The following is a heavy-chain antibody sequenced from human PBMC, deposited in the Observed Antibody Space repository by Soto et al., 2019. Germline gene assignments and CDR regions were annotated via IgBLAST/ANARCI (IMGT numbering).Heavy chain of an antibody. Sequence: CTESGETIPRPYVNCVRQLPGEGLEWMGIINPSGGSTSYAQKFQGRVTMTRDTSTSTVYMELSSLRSEDTAVYYCASFTVRRSPQCSVYP. CDR2: INPSGGST. D-gene: IGHD3-10*02. CDR1: GETIPRPY. V-gene: IGHV1-46*01. J-gene: IGHJ5*02. CDR3: ASFTVRRSPQCSVYP.